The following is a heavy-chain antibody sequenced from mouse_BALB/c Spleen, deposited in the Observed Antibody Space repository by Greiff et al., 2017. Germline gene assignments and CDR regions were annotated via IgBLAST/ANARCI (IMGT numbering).Heavy chain of an antibody. CDR1: GYTFTSYW. CDR3: ARGFDV. J-gene: IGHJ1*01. V-gene: IGHV1-14*01. CDR2: INPYNDGT. Sequence: VQLQQPGADLVKPGASVKLSCKASGYTFTSYWMHWVKQKPGQGLEWIGYINPYNDGTKYNEKFKGKATLTSDKSSSTAYMELSSLTSEDSAVYYCARGFDVWGAGTTVTVSS.